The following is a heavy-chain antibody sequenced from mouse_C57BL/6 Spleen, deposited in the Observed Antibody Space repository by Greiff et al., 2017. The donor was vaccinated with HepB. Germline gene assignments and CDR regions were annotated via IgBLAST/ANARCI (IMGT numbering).Heavy chain of an antibody. D-gene: IGHD1-1*01. J-gene: IGHJ3*01. CDR3: TRFHYGSSSFAY. CDR2: IDPETGGT. CDR1: GYTFTDYE. V-gene: IGHV1-15*01. Sequence: QVQLKQSGAELVRPGASVTLSCKASGYTFTDYEMHWVKQTPVHGLEWIGAIDPETGGTAYNQKFKGKAILTADKSSSTAYMELRSLTSEDSAVYYCTRFHYGSSSFAYWGQGTLVTVSA.